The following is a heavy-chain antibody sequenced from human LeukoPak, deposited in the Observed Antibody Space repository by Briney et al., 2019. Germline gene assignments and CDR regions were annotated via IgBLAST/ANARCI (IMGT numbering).Heavy chain of an antibody. Sequence: PGGSLRLSCAASGFTLSDYWMSWVRQAPGKGLEWVANINQGGSEQFYVDSLKGRFTISRDNAKNSLFLQMNGLTVEDTAVYYCAATNWFDPWGQGTLVTVSS. CDR2: INQGGSEQ. CDR1: GFTLSDYW. V-gene: IGHV3-7*01. CDR3: AATNWFDP. J-gene: IGHJ5*02.